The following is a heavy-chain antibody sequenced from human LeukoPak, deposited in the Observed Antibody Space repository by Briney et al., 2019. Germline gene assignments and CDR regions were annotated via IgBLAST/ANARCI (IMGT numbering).Heavy chain of an antibody. CDR1: GYTFTSYY. Sequence: ASVKVSCKASGYTFTSYYMHWVRQAPGQGLEWMGIINPSGGSTSYAQKFQGRVTMTRDTSTSTVYMELSSLRSEDTAVYYCARVRATKRARFGELWPYWFDPWGQGTLVTVSS. V-gene: IGHV1-46*01. D-gene: IGHD3-10*01. CDR2: INPSGGST. J-gene: IGHJ5*02. CDR3: ARVRATKRARFGELWPYWFDP.